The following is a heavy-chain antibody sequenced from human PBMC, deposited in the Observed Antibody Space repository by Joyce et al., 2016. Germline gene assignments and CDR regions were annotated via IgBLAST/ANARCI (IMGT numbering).Heavy chain of an antibody. CDR2: ISYDGVNK. D-gene: IGHD3-10*01. J-gene: IGHJ4*02. Sequence: QAQLVQSGGGVVQPGRSLTLSCVGSGFSFSRHAMHWVRQAPGKGLEWVGLISYDGVNKFYADFVKGRFTISRDNSKNILHLQLNSVRPGDTAVYFCATRDSGSFLYYFNYWGQGSLVTVSS. CDR3: ATRDSGSFLYYFNY. CDR1: GFSFSRHA. V-gene: IGHV3-30-3*01.